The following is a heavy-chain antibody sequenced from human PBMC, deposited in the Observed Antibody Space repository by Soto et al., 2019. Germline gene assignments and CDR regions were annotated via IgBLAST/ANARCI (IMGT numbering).Heavy chain of an antibody. D-gene: IGHD4-17*01. J-gene: IGHJ4*02. CDR2: IYWDDDK. V-gene: IGHV2-5*02. CDR3: APAGDYDLPTFDH. Sequence: QITLKESGPTLVRPAQTLTVTCGFSGFSLSSYGMGVAWIRQPPGKALEWLALIYWDDDKRYSPSLKDRPAISKATSSNQVVLTITHMDPGDTATYFCAPAGDYDLPTFDHWGPGTLVTVSS. CDR1: GFSLSSYGMG.